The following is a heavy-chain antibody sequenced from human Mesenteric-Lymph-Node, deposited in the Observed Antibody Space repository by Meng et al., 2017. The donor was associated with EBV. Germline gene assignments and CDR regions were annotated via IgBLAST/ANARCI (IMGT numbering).Heavy chain of an antibody. CDR3: GTDRRYDSSGPHDY. D-gene: IGHD3-22*01. CDR2: FDPEDGET. V-gene: IGHV1-24*01. CDR1: GYTLTELS. Sequence: HLVQLGGEVKGPGSSVKVSCKVSGYTLTELSMHWVRQAPGKGLEWMGGFDPEDGETIYAQKFQGRITMTEDTSTDTAFMELSSLRSEDTAVYYCGTDRRYDSSGPHDYWGQGTLVTVSS. J-gene: IGHJ4*02.